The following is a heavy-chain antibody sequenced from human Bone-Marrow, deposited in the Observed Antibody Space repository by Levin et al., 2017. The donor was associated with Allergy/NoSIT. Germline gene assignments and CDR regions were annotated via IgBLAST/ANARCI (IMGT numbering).Heavy chain of an antibody. CDR2: ITASGDGT. CDR3: ASLQYGDYGDDY. CDR1: GFTFSTHS. Sequence: ETLSLTCAASGFTFSTHSMNWVRQAPGKGLEWVSAITASGDGTYYADSVKGRFTISRDNGKNSLYLQMNSLRAEDTAVYYCASLQYGDYGDDYWGQGTLVTVSS. J-gene: IGHJ4*02. V-gene: IGHV3-21*01. D-gene: IGHD4-17*01.